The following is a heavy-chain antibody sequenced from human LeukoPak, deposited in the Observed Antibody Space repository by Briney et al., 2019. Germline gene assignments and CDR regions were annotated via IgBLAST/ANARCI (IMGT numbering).Heavy chain of an antibody. CDR3: ARERSSGYNDAFDI. V-gene: IGHV1-46*01. J-gene: IGHJ3*02. Sequence: GASVKVSCKASGYTFTNYHMNWVRQAPGQGLEWMGIINPSGGSTTNAQKFQGRVIMTRDMSTSTVYMELSSLRSEDTAVYYCARERSSGYNDAFDIWGQGTMVTVSS. CDR2: INPSGGST. CDR1: GYTFTNYH. D-gene: IGHD3-22*01.